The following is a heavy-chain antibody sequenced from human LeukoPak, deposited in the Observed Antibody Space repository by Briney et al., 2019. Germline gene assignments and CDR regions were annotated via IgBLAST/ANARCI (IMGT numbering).Heavy chain of an antibody. CDR3: AKDKGDIVVVPAT. V-gene: IGHV3-11*01. D-gene: IGHD2-2*01. CDR2: ITHSLSAI. CDR1: GFTFSDYY. Sequence: GGSLRLSCTASGFTFSDYYVIWIRQAPGKGLEWVSYITHSLSAISYADSVKGRFTVSADNAKSSLYLHMNSLRAEDTAVYYCAKDKGDIVVVPATWGQGTLVTVSS. J-gene: IGHJ5*02.